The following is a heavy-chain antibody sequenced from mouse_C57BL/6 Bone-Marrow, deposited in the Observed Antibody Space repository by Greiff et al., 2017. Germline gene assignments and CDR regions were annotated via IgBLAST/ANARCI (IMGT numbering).Heavy chain of an antibody. CDR1: GYTFTSYG. D-gene: IGHD1-1*01. CDR3: VRAPYYYGSSFYYAMDY. V-gene: IGHV1-81*01. J-gene: IGHJ4*01. Sequence: VQLQQSGAELARPGASVKLSCKASGYTFTSYGISWVKQRTGQGLEWIGEIYPRSGNTYYNEKFKGKATLTADKSSSTAYMELRSLTSEDSAVYFCVRAPYYYGSSFYYAMDYWGQGTSVTVSS. CDR2: IYPRSGNT.